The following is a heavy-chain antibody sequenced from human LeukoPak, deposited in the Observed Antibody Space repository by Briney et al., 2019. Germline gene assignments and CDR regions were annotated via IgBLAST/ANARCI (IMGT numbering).Heavy chain of an antibody. Sequence: PGGSLRLSCAVSVFPFSSYWMHWVRQAPAKGLVWVSRMNSDGSSTTYADSVKGRFTSSRDNAKNTLYLQMTSTSAEDTAVYYCAREASNYGFRHFDYWGQGTLVTVSS. V-gene: IGHV3-74*01. CDR3: AREASNYGFRHFDY. CDR2: MNSDGSST. D-gene: IGHD3-10*01. CDR1: VFPFSSYW. J-gene: IGHJ4*02.